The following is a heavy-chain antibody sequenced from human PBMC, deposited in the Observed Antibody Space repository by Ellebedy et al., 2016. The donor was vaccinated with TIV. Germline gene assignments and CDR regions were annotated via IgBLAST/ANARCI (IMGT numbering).Heavy chain of an antibody. V-gene: IGHV1-69*13. D-gene: IGHD5-24*01. CDR2: IDPIFGSA. CDR3: ARRDGYPTYWYFDL. CDR1: ADRFSNYA. J-gene: IGHJ2*01. Sequence: ASVKVSCXAYADRFSNYALSWVRRAPGQGLEWMGGIDPIFGSANYAQNFQGRVTITADDSATTSTVYMELSSLKSEDTAMYYCARRDGYPTYWYFDLWGPGTLVTVSS.